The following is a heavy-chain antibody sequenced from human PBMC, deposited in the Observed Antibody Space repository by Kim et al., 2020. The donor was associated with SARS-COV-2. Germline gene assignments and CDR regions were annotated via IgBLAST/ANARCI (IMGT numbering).Heavy chain of an antibody. Sequence: QKFQGRVTMTRDTSTSTVYMELSSLRSEDTAVYYCARDGSGIVGAYYFDYWGQGTLVTVSS. J-gene: IGHJ4*02. V-gene: IGHV1-46*01. D-gene: IGHD1-26*01. CDR3: ARDGSGIVGAYYFDY.